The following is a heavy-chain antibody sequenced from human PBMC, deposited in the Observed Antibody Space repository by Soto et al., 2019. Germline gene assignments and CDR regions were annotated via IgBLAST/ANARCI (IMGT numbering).Heavy chain of an antibody. CDR2: ISTLNGNT. J-gene: IGHJ6*02. V-gene: IGHV1-18*01. D-gene: IGHD2-21*01. CDR3: ARRVHLWLPDYYGMDV. CDR1: GYDYVTYA. Sequence: QAQLVQSGAEVKKPGASVNVSCKASGYDYVTYAITWVRQRPGQGLEWMGWISTLNGNTNYAQNFQGRVTMTTDTSTRIVHLELRSRRSDDTAVYYWARRVHLWLPDYYGMDVWGQGTTVTVSS.